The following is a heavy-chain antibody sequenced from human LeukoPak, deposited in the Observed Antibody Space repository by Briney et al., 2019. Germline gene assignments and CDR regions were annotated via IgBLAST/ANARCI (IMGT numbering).Heavy chain of an antibody. J-gene: IGHJ1*01. CDR1: GFSLSTSGMG. Sequence: SGPTLVKPTQTLTLTCTFSGFSLSTSGMGVGWIRQPPGKALEWLALIYWDDDKRYNTSLKSRLTITKDTSKNKAVLKMTNMEYVDTATYYCAHSVGIVVVTSEDEYYQHWGQGILVTVSS. CDR2: IYWDDDK. V-gene: IGHV2-5*02. D-gene: IGHD2-21*02. CDR3: AHSVGIVVVTSEDEYYQH.